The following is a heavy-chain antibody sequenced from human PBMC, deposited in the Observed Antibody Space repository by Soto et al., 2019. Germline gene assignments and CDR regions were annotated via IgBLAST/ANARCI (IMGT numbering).Heavy chain of an antibody. V-gene: IGHV1-46*01. Sequence: ASVKVSCKASGYTFTSYYMHWVRQAPGQGLEWMGIINPSGGSTSYAQKFQGRVTMTRDTSTSTVYMELSSLRSEDTAVYYCATSIAVAGNRAYYFDYWGQGTLVTVSS. D-gene: IGHD6-19*01. J-gene: IGHJ4*02. CDR1: GYTFTSYY. CDR3: ATSIAVAGNRAYYFDY. CDR2: INPSGGST.